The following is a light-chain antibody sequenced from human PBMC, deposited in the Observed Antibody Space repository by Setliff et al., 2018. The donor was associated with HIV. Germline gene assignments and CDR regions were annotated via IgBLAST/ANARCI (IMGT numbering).Light chain of an antibody. V-gene: IGLV2-8*01. Sequence: QSALTQPASVSGSPGQSITISCTGTSSDIGGYNYVSWYQHHPGRPPKLLIYEVNQRPSGVPDRFSGSKSGNTASLTVSGLQAEDEADYYCSSYAGTNHPYVFGTGTKVTV. CDR2: EVN. CDR3: SSYAGTNHPYV. CDR1: SSDIGGYNY. J-gene: IGLJ1*01.